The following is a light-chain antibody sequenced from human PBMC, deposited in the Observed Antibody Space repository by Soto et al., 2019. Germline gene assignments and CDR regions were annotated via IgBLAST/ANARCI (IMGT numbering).Light chain of an antibody. CDR3: QQYNSYAWT. CDR1: QSISSW. V-gene: IGKV1-5*01. J-gene: IGKJ1*01. Sequence: DIQMTQSPSTLSAFVGDRVTISCRASQSISSWLAWYQQTPGKAPKILIYDASTLESGVTSRFSGSGSGTEFTLTISSLQPDDFATYYCQQYNSYAWTFGQGTKGESK. CDR2: DAS.